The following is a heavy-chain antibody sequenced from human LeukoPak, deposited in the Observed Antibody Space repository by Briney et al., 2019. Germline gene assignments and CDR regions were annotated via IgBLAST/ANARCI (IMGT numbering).Heavy chain of an antibody. D-gene: IGHD2-2*01. Sequence: SETLSLTCAVSGYSISSGYYWGWIRQPPGKGLEWIGSIYHSGSTYYNPSLKSRVTISVDTSKNQFSLKLSSVTAADTAAYYCARGDCRSTSCYVWYFDLWGRGTLVTVSS. J-gene: IGHJ2*01. CDR2: IYHSGST. CDR3: ARGDCRSTSCYVWYFDL. V-gene: IGHV4-38-2*01. CDR1: GYSISSGYY.